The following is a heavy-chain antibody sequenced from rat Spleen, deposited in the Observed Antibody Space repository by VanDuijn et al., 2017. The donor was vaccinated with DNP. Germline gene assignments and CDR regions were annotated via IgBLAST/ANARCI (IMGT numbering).Heavy chain of an antibody. CDR3: ARSGGSRVWFAD. J-gene: IGHJ3*01. CDR1: GHTFTSYY. D-gene: IGHD1-4*01. CDR2: IHTGSGGS. V-gene: IGHV1-43*01. Sequence: QIQLQQSGAELAKPGSSVKLSCKASGHTFTSYYVGWVKQTTGQGLEYFGYIHTGSGGSNSNEKFKGKATLTEDKSSSTAFMQLSSLTPDDSAVYYCARSGGSRVWFADWGQGTLVTVSS.